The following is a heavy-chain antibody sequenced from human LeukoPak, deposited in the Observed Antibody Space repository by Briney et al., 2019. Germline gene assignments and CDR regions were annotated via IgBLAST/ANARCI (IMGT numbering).Heavy chain of an antibody. CDR2: IYYSGST. J-gene: IGHJ4*02. Sequence: SETLSLTCTVSGGSISSYYWSWIRQPPGKGLEWIGYIYYSGSTNYNPSLKSRVTISVDTSKNQFSLKLSSVTAADTAVYYCARHEDYYDSGGLGYFDYWGQGTLVTVSS. D-gene: IGHD3-22*01. CDR3: ARHEDYYDSGGLGYFDY. V-gene: IGHV4-59*01. CDR1: GGSISSYY.